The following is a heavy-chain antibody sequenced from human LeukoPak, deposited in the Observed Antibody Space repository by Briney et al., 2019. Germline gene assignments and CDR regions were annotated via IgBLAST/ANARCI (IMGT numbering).Heavy chain of an antibody. CDR2: TSGSGGST. CDR3: AKEASSCSGGSCYFGFDY. D-gene: IGHD2-15*01. V-gene: IGHV3-23*01. Sequence: GGSLRLSCAASGFTFSSYAMSWVRQAPGKGREWVSATSGSGGSTYYADSVKGRFTISRDNTKNTLYMQMNRLRAEDTAVYYCAKEASSCSGGSCYFGFDYWGQGTLVTVSS. CDR1: GFTFSSYA. J-gene: IGHJ4*02.